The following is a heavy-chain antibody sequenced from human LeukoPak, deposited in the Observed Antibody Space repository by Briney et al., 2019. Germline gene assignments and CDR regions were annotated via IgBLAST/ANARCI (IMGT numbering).Heavy chain of an antibody. Sequence: SVKVSCKASGGTFSSCTISWVRQAPGQGLEWMGRIIPILGIANYAQKFQGRVTITADKSTSTAYMELSSLRSEDTAVYYCARAIFGVVIKDENAFDIWGQGTMVTVSS. J-gene: IGHJ3*02. V-gene: IGHV1-69*02. CDR3: ARAIFGVVIKDENAFDI. CDR1: GGTFSSCT. CDR2: IIPILGIA. D-gene: IGHD3-3*01.